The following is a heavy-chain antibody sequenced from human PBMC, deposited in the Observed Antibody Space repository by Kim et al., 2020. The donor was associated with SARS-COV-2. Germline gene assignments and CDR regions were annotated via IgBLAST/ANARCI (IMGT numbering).Heavy chain of an antibody. J-gene: IGHJ6*02. Sequence: SETLSLTCAVYGGSFSGYYWSWIRQPPGKGLEWIGEINHSGSTNYNPSLKSRVTISVDTSKNQFSLRLSSVTAADTAVYYCARGFRGQYCSSTSCFPGYYYYYYGMDVWGQGTTVTVSS. V-gene: IGHV4-34*01. CDR1: GGSFSGYY. CDR3: ARGFRGQYCSSTSCFPGYYYYYYGMDV. CDR2: INHSGST. D-gene: IGHD2-2*01.